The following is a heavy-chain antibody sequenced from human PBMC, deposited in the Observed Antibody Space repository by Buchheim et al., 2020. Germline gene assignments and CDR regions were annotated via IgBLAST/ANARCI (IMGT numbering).Heavy chain of an antibody. J-gene: IGHJ4*02. CDR1: GYSFTSYW. Sequence: EVQLVQSGAEVKKPGESLRTSCKGSGYSFTSYWISWVRQMPGKGLEWMGRIDPSDSYTNYSPSFQGHVTISADKSISIAYPQWSSLKASNTAMYYCERLGDLVEMATTFDYWGQGTL. V-gene: IGHV5-10-1*03. CDR3: ERLGDLVEMATTFDY. D-gene: IGHD5-24*01. CDR2: IDPSDSYT.